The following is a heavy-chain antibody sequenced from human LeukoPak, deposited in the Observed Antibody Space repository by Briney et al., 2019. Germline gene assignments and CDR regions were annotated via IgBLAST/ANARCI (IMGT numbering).Heavy chain of an antibody. CDR1: GFTFSSYS. Sequence: PGGSLRLSCAASGFTFSSYSMNWVRQAPGKGLEWVSSISSSSSYIYYAESVKGRFTISRDNAKNSLYLQMNSLRAEDTAVYYCARGALAGSSGWFDYWGQGTLVTVSS. CDR2: ISSSSSYI. V-gene: IGHV3-21*01. J-gene: IGHJ4*02. CDR3: ARGALAGSSGWFDY. D-gene: IGHD6-19*01.